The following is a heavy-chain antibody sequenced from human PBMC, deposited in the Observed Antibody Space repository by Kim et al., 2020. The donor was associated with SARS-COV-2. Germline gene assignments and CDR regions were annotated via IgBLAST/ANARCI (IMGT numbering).Heavy chain of an antibody. Sequence: SVKGRFTISRDNSKNTLFLQMDSLRADDTAIDYCAKVKVTGTNTYCFDHWGQGTLVTASS. D-gene: IGHD6-19*01. CDR3: AKVKVTGTNTYCFDH. V-gene: IGHV3-30*02. J-gene: IGHJ4*02.